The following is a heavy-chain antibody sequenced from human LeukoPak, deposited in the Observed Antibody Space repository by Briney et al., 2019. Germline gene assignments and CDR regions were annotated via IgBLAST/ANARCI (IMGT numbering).Heavy chain of an antibody. V-gene: IGHV3-33*06. CDR2: IWYDGSNK. CDR1: GFSFSNYD. Sequence: GGSLRLSCAASGFSFSNYDMHWVRQAPGKGLEWVAVIWYDGSNKYYADSVKGRLTISRDNSKNTLYLQMNSLRAEDTAVYYCAKGLYGSGLFDYWGQGTLVTVSS. J-gene: IGHJ4*02. CDR3: AKGLYGSGLFDY. D-gene: IGHD3-10*01.